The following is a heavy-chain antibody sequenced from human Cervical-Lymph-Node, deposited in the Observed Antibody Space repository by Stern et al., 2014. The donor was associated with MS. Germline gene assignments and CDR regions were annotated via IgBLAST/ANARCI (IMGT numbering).Heavy chain of an antibody. CDR2: IYPRDYET. CDR3: ARHAGYCTDDGCNNLDAFDI. V-gene: IGHV5-51*01. CDR1: GYPFTRHW. Sequence: EVQLVQSGGEVKKPGESLKISCKASGYPFTRHWIAWVRQMPGKGLEWMGIIYPRDYETRYIPSFQGQVTISADMSITTAHLQWSSLKASDTAMYYCARHAGYCTDDGCNNLDAFDIWGQGTMVTVSS. D-gene: IGHD2-8*02. J-gene: IGHJ3*02.